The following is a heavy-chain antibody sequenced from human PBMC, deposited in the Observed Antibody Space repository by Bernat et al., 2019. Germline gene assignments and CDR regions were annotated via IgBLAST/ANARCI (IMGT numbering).Heavy chain of an antibody. CDR2: IYGGGNT. CDR1: GFTVSSNF. J-gene: IGHJ6*02. Sequence: EVQLVESGGALVQPGGSLRLSCAVSGFTVSSNFMSWVRQAPGKGLEWVSVIYGGGNTYYADSVRARFTISRDNSKNTLYLQMNSLRAEDTAVYYCARELFYPGMDVWGQGTTVTVSS. V-gene: IGHV3-66*01. D-gene: IGHD2-21*01. CDR3: ARELFYPGMDV.